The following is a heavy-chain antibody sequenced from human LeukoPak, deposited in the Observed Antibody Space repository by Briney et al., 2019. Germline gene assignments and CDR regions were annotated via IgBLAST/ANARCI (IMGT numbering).Heavy chain of an antibody. CDR1: GGSINSGGYY. V-gene: IGHV4-31*03. CDR3: ARDRHVGSWGYFDY. J-gene: IGHJ4*02. Sequence: SETLSLTCTVSGGSINSGGYYWSWIRQQPGKGLEWIGYIYYSGNTYYNPSLKSRVIISVDTSKNQFSLKLSSVTAADTAVYYCARDRHVGSWGYFDYWGQGTLVTVSS. D-gene: IGHD6-13*01. CDR2: IYYSGNT.